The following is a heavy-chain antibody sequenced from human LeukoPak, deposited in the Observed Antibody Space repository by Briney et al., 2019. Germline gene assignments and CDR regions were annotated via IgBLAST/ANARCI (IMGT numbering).Heavy chain of an antibody. J-gene: IGHJ4*02. CDR2: INHSGST. Sequence: SETLSLTCAVYDGSFSGYYWSWIRQPPGKGLEWIGEINHSGSTNYNPSLKSRVTISVDTSKNQFSLKLSSVTAADTAVYYCARCPAMVRGVITRVFDYWGQGTLVTVSS. CDR1: DGSFSGYY. D-gene: IGHD3-10*01. V-gene: IGHV4-34*01. CDR3: ARCPAMVRGVITRVFDY.